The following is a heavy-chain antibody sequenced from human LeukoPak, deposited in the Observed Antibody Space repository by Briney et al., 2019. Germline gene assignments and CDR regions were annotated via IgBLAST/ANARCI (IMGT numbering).Heavy chain of an antibody. V-gene: IGHV1-58*02. CDR2: TVVGSGNT. D-gene: IGHD6-19*01. CDR1: GFTFINSA. CDR3: AAGSQWLVRDDAFDI. J-gene: IGHJ3*02. Sequence: ASVKVSCKASGFTFINSAMQWVRQARGQRLEWIGWTVVGSGNTNYAQKFQERVTITRDMSTSTAYMELSSLRSEDTALYYCAAGSQWLVRDDAFDIWGQGTMVTVSS.